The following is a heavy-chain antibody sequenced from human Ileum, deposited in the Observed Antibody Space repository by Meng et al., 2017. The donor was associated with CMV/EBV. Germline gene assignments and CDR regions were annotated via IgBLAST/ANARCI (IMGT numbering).Heavy chain of an antibody. CDR3: ARGRQGIGWYRANWFDP. CDR2: INHNEDT. V-gene: IGHV4-34*01. J-gene: IGHJ5*02. D-gene: IGHD6-19*01. Sequence: YGGSFSGYHWSWIRQPPGKGLEWIGEINHNEDTNYNPSLKSRVTISSDTSNNQFSLTLTSVSAADTAVYFCARGRQGIGWYRANWFDPWGQGTLVTVSS. CDR1: GGSFSGYH.